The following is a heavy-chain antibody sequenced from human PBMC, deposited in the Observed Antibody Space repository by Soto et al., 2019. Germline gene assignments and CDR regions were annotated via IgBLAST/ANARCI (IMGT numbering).Heavy chain of an antibody. D-gene: IGHD2-2*01. J-gene: IGHJ5*02. Sequence: QVQLQESGPGLVEPSGTLSLTCGVSGGSMRNDDWWSWVRQTPGKGLEWIGEISHYGNTNYSPSLKSRVTMSIDTSKNQFSLKVRSLTAADTAMYYCARNGDCTSGICYVGWFDPWGQGTLVSVSS. CDR2: ISHYGNT. CDR1: GGSMRNDDW. V-gene: IGHV4-4*02. CDR3: ARNGDCTSGICYVGWFDP.